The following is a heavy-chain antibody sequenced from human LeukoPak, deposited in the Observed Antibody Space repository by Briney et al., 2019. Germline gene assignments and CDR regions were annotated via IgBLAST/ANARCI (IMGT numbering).Heavy chain of an antibody. CDR3: ARDREYGTFDY. J-gene: IGHJ4*02. D-gene: IGHD3-10*01. V-gene: IGHV4-59*01. CDR1: GGSISSYY. Sequence: SGTLSLTCTVSGGSISSYYWSWIRQPPGKGLEWIGYIYYSGSTNYNPSLKSRVTISVDTSRNQFSLKLSSVTAADTAVYYCARDREYGTFDYWGQGTLVTVSS. CDR2: IYYSGST.